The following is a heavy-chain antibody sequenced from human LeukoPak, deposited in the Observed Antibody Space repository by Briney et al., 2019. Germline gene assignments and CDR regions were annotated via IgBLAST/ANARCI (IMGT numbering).Heavy chain of an antibody. J-gene: IGHJ5*02. CDR3: ARGGEYSSSSGPIYNWFDP. CDR1: GFTVSSNY. V-gene: IGHV3-66*01. D-gene: IGHD6-6*01. Sequence: GGSLRLSCAASGFTVSSNYMSWVRQAPGKGLEWVSVIYSGGSTYYADSVKGRFTISRDNSKNTLYLQTNSLRAEDTAVYYCARGGEYSSSSGPIYNWFDPWGQGTLVTVSS. CDR2: IYSGGST.